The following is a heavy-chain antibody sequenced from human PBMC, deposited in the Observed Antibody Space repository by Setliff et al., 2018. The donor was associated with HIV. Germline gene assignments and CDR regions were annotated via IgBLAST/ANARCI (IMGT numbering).Heavy chain of an antibody. Sequence: SETLSLTCTVSGGSISSHYRSWIRRPPGKGLEWVGLIYYTGIPTYNPSLSSRVTISVDTSKNQFSLKLTSVTAADTAFYYCARVSRLHPFDPWGQGVLVTVSS. CDR2: IYYTGIP. J-gene: IGHJ5*02. CDR1: GGSISSHY. V-gene: IGHV4-59*11. CDR3: ARVSRLHPFDP. D-gene: IGHD2-15*01.